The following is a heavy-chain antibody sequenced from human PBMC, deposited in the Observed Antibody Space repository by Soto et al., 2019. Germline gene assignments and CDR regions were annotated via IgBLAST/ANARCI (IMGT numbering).Heavy chain of an antibody. CDR2: IYWDDDK. CDR1: GFSLSTSGVS. D-gene: IGHD2-21*02. J-gene: IGHJ6*02. CDR3: AHSRCGGDWLQSYPSPYYYGMDV. V-gene: IGHV2-5*02. Sequence: QITLKESGPTLVKPTQTLTLTCTFSGFSLSTSGVSVGWIRQPPGKALEWLALIYWDDDKRYSPSLKSRLTITKDPSKNQVVLRMTHLDPVDNAPYYCAHSRCGGDWLQSYPSPYYYGMDVWGQGTTVTVSS.